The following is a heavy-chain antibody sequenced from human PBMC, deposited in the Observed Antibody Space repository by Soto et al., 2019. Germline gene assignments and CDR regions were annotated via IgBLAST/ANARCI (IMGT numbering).Heavy chain of an antibody. V-gene: IGHV3-21*01. D-gene: IGHD1-26*01. Sequence: EVQLVESGGGLVKPGGSLRLSCAFTFSTYSLNWVRQAPGKGLEWVSSISSSSSYIKYADSVKGRFTISRDNAKNSLYLQMNSLRAEDTAVYYCARDQGGSYDGWFVPWGQGTLVTVSS. CDR1: FTFSTYS. CDR3: ARDQGGSYDGWFVP. CDR2: ISSSSSYI. J-gene: IGHJ5*02.